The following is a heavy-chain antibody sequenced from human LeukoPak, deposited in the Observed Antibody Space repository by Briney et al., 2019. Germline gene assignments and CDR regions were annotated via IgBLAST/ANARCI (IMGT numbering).Heavy chain of an antibody. CDR2: IYYSGIT. J-gene: IGHJ4*02. CDR1: GXSISTYY. Sequence: KPSETLSLTCTVSGXSISTYYWTWIRQPPGRGLEWIGYIYYSGITNYNPSLKSRVTMSVDTSRNQFSLRLNSVTAADTAVYYCARRLAVTGRYYFDYWGQGTLVTVSS. CDR3: ARRLAVTGRYYFDY. V-gene: IGHV4-59*01. D-gene: IGHD6-13*01.